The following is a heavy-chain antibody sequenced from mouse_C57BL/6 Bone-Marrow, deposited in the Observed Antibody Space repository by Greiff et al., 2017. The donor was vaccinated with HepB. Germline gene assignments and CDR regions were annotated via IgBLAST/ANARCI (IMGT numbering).Heavy chain of an antibody. CDR3: ARRMDY. Sequence: DVQLQESGGGLVQPGGSLKLSCAASGFTFSDYYMYWVRQTPEKRLEWVAYISNGGGSTYYPDTVKGRFTISRDNAKNTLYLQMSRLKSEDTAMYYCARRMDYWGQGTSVTVSS. V-gene: IGHV5-12*01. CDR2: ISNGGGST. CDR1: GFTFSDYY. J-gene: IGHJ4*01.